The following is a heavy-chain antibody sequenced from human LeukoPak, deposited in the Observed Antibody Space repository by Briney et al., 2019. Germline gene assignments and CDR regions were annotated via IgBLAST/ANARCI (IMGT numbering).Heavy chain of an antibody. CDR1: GFTFGDYA. Sequence: GRSLRLSCTASGFTFGDYAMSWVRQAPGKGLEWVGFIRSKAYGGTTEYAASVKGRFTISRDDSKSIAYLQMNSLKTEDTAVYYCTRAPESVLKLVFAYYFDYWGQGTLVTVSS. V-gene: IGHV3-49*04. D-gene: IGHD6-6*01. CDR3: TRAPESVLKLVFAYYFDY. J-gene: IGHJ4*02. CDR2: IRSKAYGGTT.